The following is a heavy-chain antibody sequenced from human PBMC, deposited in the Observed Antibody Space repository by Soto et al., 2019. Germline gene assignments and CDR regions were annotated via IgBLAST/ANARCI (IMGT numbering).Heavy chain of an antibody. Sequence: QVQLVXSGAXVKKPGSXVKVSCKASGGTFGSYAISWVRQAPGQGPEWMGGIIPITGTANYAQKFQGRVTITADESTSTASMQLSSLRSEDTAVYYCARSQGSSTSLEIYYYYYYGMDVWGQGTTVTVSS. CDR2: IIPITGTA. V-gene: IGHV1-69*01. D-gene: IGHD2-2*01. CDR3: ARSQGSSTSLEIYYYYYYGMDV. CDR1: GGTFGSYA. J-gene: IGHJ6*02.